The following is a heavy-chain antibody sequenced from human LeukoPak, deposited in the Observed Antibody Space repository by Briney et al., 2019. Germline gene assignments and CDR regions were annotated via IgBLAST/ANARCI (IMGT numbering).Heavy chain of an antibody. CDR3: AKVPPYYYDSSGYPLAHAFDI. D-gene: IGHD3-22*01. Sequence: PGGSLRLSCAASGFTFSSYAMSWVRQAPGKGLEWVSAISGSGGSTYYADSVKGRFTISRDNSKNTLYLQMNSLRAEDTAVYYYAKVPPYYYDSSGYPLAHAFDIWGQGTMVTVSS. J-gene: IGHJ3*02. CDR1: GFTFSSYA. CDR2: ISGSGGST. V-gene: IGHV3-23*01.